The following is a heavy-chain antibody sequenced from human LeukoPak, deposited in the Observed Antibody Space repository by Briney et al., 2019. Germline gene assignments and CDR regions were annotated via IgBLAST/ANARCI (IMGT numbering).Heavy chain of an antibody. CDR3: ARRSSAYYHDAFDI. J-gene: IGHJ3*02. CDR1: GFTFSDYY. D-gene: IGHD3-22*01. Sequence: GGSLRLSCAASGFTFSDYYMSWIRQAPGKGLEWVLYISSSGSTIYYADSVKGRFTISRDNAKNSLYLQMNSLRAGDTAVYYCARRSSAYYHDAFDIWGQGTMVTVSS. V-gene: IGHV3-11*04. CDR2: ISSSGSTI.